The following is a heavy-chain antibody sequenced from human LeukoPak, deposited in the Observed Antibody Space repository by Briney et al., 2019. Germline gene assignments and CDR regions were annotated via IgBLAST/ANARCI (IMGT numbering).Heavy chain of an antibody. CDR3: AREGHTASSPDYGMDV. J-gene: IGHJ6*02. V-gene: IGHV7-4-1*02. Sequence: ASVKVSCKASGYTFTSYAMNWVRQAPGQGLEWMGWINTNTGNPTYAQGFTGRFVFSLDTSVSTAYLQISGLKAEDTAVYYCAREGHTASSPDYGMDVWGQGTTVTVSS. CDR1: GYTFTSYA. CDR2: INTNTGNP. D-gene: IGHD2-2*02.